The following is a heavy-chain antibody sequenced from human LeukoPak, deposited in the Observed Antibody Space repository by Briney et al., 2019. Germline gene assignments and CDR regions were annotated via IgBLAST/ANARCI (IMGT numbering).Heavy chain of an antibody. V-gene: IGHV1-46*01. J-gene: IGHJ4*02. CDR1: GYTFTRYY. Sequence: ASVKVSCKASGYTFTRYYMHWVRQAPGQGLEWMGIINPSGGSTSYAQQFQGRVTMTRDTSTSTVYMELSSLRSDDTAVYYRAREGYYDILTAYYGDFDYWGQGTLVTVSS. CDR3: AREGYYDILTAYYGDFDY. CDR2: INPSGGST. D-gene: IGHD3-9*01.